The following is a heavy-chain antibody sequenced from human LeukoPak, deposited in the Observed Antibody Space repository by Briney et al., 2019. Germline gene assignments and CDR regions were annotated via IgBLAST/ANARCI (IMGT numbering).Heavy chain of an antibody. V-gene: IGHV1-2*02. J-gene: IGHJ6*03. CDR3: ARDGAGAAAYYYYMDV. CDR1: GYTFTGYY. Sequence: ASVKVSCKASGYTFTGYYMHWVRQAPGQGLEWMGWINPNSGGTNYAQKFQGRVTMTRDTSISTAYMELSRLRSDDTAVYYCARDGAGAAAYYYYMDVWGKGTTVTVSS. D-gene: IGHD6-13*01. CDR2: INPNSGGT.